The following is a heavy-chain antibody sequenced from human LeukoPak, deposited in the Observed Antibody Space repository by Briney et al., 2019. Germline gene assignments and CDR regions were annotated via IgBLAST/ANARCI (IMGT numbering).Heavy chain of an antibody. CDR1: GGSVSSYY. CDR2: IYYSGST. Sequence: PSETLSLTCTVSGGSVSSYYWSWIRQPPGKGLEWIGYIYYSGSTNYNPSLKNRVTISVDTSKNQFSLKLNSVTTADTAVYYCARVRLSGTYLDAFDIWSQGTMVTVSS. V-gene: IGHV4-59*02. D-gene: IGHD1-26*01. J-gene: IGHJ3*02. CDR3: ARVRLSGTYLDAFDI.